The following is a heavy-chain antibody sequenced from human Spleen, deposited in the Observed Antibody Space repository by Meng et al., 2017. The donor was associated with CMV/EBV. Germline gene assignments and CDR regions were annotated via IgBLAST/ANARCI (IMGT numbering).Heavy chain of an antibody. V-gene: IGHV3-23*01. J-gene: IGHJ4*02. Sequence: GGSLRLSCAGSTFTFSSSTMSWVRQAPGKGLEWVSAISASGGTTFYADSVKGRFTISRDNSRNTLYLQINRLRAEDTAVYYCAKEALGYYFDYWGQGTLVTVSS. D-gene: IGHD3-10*01. CDR1: TFTFSSST. CDR2: ISASGGTT. CDR3: AKEALGYYFDY.